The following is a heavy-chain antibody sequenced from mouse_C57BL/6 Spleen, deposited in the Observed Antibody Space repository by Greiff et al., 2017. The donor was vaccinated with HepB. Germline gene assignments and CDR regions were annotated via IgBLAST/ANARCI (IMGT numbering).Heavy chain of an antibody. CDR3: ARDYGSSRPSFAY. V-gene: IGHV1-26*01. J-gene: IGHJ3*01. CDR2: INPNNGGT. CDR1: GYTFTDYY. D-gene: IGHD1-1*01. Sequence: EVQLQQSGPELVKPGASVKIPCKASGYTFTDYYMNWVKQSHGKSLEWIGDINPNNGGTSYNQKFKGKATLTVDKSSSTAYMELRSLTSEDSAVYYCARDYGSSRPSFAYWGQGTLVTVSA.